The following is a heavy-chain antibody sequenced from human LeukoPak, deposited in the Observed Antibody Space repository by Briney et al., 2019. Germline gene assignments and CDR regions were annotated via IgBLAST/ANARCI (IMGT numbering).Heavy chain of an antibody. J-gene: IGHJ5*02. V-gene: IGHV4-34*01. D-gene: IGHD3-3*01. CDR1: GGSFSGYY. Sequence: PSETLSLTCVIYGGSFSGYYWSWIRQPPGKGLEWIGEINHSGSTNYNPSLKSRVTISVDTSKNQFSLKLSSVTAADTAVYYSARDGFWSGYYRHHNWFDPWGQGTLVTVSS. CDR3: ARDGFWSGYYRHHNWFDP. CDR2: INHSGST.